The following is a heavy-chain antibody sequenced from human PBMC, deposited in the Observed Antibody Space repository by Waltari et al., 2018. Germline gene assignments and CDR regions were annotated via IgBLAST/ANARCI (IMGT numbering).Heavy chain of an antibody. CDR1: EATFDTYY. D-gene: IGHD2-8*02. CDR2: MNPRSGVP. CDR3: ARVDGTGWSPFDP. V-gene: IGHV1-2*06. Sequence: QVHLVQSGTEVKEPGSSVRVSCKAPEATFDTYYLPWVRQAPGHGLEWMGRMNPRSGVPYYAQKFQGRVTMTRDMSMNTDYLEVNSLTSDDTAVYFCARVDGTGWSPFDPWGRGTLVTVSS. J-gene: IGHJ5*02.